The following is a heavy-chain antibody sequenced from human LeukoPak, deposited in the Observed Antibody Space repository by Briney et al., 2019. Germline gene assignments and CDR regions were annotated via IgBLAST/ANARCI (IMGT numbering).Heavy chain of an antibody. D-gene: IGHD4-17*01. CDR3: AKDPDYGDFSFDY. Sequence: PGGSLRLSCAASEFTFSSYAMSWVRQAPGKGLEWVSAISGSGGSTYYADSVKGRFTISRDNSKNTLYLQSNNLRAEDTAVYYCAKDPDYGDFSFDYWGQGTLVTVSS. V-gene: IGHV3-23*01. CDR1: EFTFSSYA. CDR2: ISGSGGST. J-gene: IGHJ4*02.